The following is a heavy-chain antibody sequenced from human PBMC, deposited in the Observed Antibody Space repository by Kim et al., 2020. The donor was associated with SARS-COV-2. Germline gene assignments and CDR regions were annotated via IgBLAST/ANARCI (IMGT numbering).Heavy chain of an antibody. V-gene: IGHV3-30-3*01. CDR2: ISYDGSNK. D-gene: IGHD6-19*01. CDR1: GFTFSSYA. J-gene: IGHJ3*02. Sequence: GGSLRLSCAASGFTFSSYAMHWVRQAPGKGLEWVAVISYDGSNKYYADSVKGRFTISRDNSKNTLYLQMNSLRAEDTAVYYCATTIAVAAYDAFDIWGQG. CDR3: ATTIAVAAYDAFDI.